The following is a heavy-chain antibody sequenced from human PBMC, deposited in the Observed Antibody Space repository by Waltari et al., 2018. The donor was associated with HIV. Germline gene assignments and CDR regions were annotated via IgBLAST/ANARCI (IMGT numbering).Heavy chain of an antibody. D-gene: IGHD4-17*01. CDR1: GGSISSDSAY. V-gene: IGHV4-61*02. CDR3: YGDYGY. CDR2: INPSGST. Sequence: PGLVKPSQTLSLTCTVSGGSISSDSAYWNWIRQPAGKGLEWIGRINPSGSTNYNPSLKSRLTISLDTSRNQFSLRLSSVTAADTAVYYCYGDYGYWGQGILVTVSS. J-gene: IGHJ4*02.